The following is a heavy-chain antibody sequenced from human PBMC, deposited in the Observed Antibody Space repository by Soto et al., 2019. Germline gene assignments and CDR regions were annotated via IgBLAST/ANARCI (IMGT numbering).Heavy chain of an antibody. J-gene: IGHJ4*02. Sequence: GAAVKVSCKASRGTLSNYTISLGRQAPGQGLEWMGRIIPILGIANYAQKFQGRVTSTADKSTSTAYMELSSLRSEDTAVYYCSAVVDRPYYFDYWGQGTLVTVSS. D-gene: IGHD6-19*01. CDR3: SAVVDRPYYFDY. CDR2: IIPILGIA. CDR1: RGTLSNYT. V-gene: IGHV1-69*02.